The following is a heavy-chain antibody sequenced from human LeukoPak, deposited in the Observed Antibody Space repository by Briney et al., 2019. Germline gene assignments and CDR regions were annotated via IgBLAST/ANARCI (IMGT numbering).Heavy chain of an antibody. CDR2: INHNGST. Sequence: SETLSLTCAVYGGSFSGYYWSWLRHPPGKGLEWIGEINHNGSTNYNPSLKSRVTISVDTSKNQFSLKLSSVTAADTAVYYCARFSSNPSRIRLKNWFDPWGQGTLVTVSS. D-gene: IGHD6-13*01. CDR1: GGSFSGYY. V-gene: IGHV4-34*01. CDR3: ARFSSNPSRIRLKNWFDP. J-gene: IGHJ5*02.